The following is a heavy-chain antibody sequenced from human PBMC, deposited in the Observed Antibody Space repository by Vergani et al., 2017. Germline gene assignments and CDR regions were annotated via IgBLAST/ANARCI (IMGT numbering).Heavy chain of an antibody. Sequence: EVQLVESGGGLVKPGGSLRLSCAASGFTFSNAWMSWVRQAPGKGLEWVGRIKSKTDGGTTDYAAPVKGRFTISRDDSKNTLYLQMNSLKTEDTAVYYCTTDSSYFDWFRLPFSYYYGMDVWGQGTTVTVSS. D-gene: IGHD3-9*01. J-gene: IGHJ6*02. CDR1: GFTFSNAW. CDR3: TTDSSYFDWFRLPFSYYYGMDV. V-gene: IGHV3-15*01. CDR2: IKSKTDGGTT.